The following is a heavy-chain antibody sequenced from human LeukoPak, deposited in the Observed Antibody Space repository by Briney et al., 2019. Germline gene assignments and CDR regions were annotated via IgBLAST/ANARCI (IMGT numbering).Heavy chain of an antibody. CDR3: ARVKGSVGATIDAFDI. D-gene: IGHD1-26*01. CDR1: GGSFSGYY. Sequence: PSETLSLTCAVYGGSFSGYYWSWIRQPPGKGLEWIGEINHSGSTNYNPSLKSRATISVDTSKNQFSLKLSSVTAADTAVYYCARVKGSVGATIDAFDIWGQGTMVTVSS. V-gene: IGHV4-34*01. CDR2: INHSGST. J-gene: IGHJ3*02.